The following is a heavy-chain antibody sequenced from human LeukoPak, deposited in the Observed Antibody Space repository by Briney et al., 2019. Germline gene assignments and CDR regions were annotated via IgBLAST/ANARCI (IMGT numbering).Heavy chain of an antibody. CDR2: INPNSGGT. CDR1: GYTFTGYY. D-gene: IGHD6-6*01. CDR3: ARDSIAAPSPSGVYGMDV. J-gene: IGHJ6*02. V-gene: IGHV1-2*02. Sequence: ASVKVSCKASGYTFTGYYMHWVRQAPEQGLEWMGWINPNSGGTNYAQKFQGRVTMTRDTSISTAYMELSRLRSDDTAVYYCARDSIAAPSPSGVYGMDVWGQGTTVTVSS.